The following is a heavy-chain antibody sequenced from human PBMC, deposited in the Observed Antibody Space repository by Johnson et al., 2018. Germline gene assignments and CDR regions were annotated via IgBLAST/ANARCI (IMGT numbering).Heavy chain of an antibody. Sequence: ERLGESGGGSVQPMGSLRLCCAASGFTFSNYSMNWVRQAPGKGLEWISYICSTSSTIYYADSVKGRFTISRDKPTNSLYLQMNSLRGEDTALYYCVLSLVRGEFFPYWGQGTLVTVSS. V-gene: IGHV3-48*01. CDR2: ICSTSSTI. CDR1: GFTFSNYS. CDR3: VLSLVRGEFFPY. D-gene: IGHD6-6*01. J-gene: IGHJ1*01.